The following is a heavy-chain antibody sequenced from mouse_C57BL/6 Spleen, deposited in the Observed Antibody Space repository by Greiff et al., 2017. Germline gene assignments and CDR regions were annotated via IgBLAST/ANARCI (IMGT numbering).Heavy chain of an antibody. Sequence: EVQLVESGAELVRPGASVKLSCTASGFNIKDYYMHWVKQRPEQGLEWIGRIDPEDGDTEYAPKFQGKATMTADTSSNTAYLQLSSLTSEDAAVYYCTEGGSSPRYFDDWGKGTTVTVSS. CDR2: IDPEDGDT. CDR3: TEGGSSPRYFDD. V-gene: IGHV14-1*01. D-gene: IGHD1-1*01. J-gene: IGHJ1*03. CDR1: GFNIKDYY.